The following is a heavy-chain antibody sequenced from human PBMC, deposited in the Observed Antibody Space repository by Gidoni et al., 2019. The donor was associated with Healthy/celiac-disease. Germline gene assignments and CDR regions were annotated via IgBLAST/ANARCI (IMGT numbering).Heavy chain of an antibody. CDR1: GFTFSSYA. CDR2: ISYDGSNK. Sequence: QVQLVESGGGVVQPGRSLRLSCAASGFTFSSYAMHWVRQAPGKGLEWVAVISYDGSNKYYADSVKGRFTISRDNSKNTLYLQMNSLRAEDTAVYYCARVGYSGYDCLDYWGQGTLVTVSS. J-gene: IGHJ4*02. D-gene: IGHD5-12*01. CDR3: ARVGYSGYDCLDY. V-gene: IGHV3-30-3*01.